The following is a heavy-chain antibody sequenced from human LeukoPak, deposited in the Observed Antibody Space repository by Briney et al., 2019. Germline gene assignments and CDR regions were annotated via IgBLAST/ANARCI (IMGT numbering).Heavy chain of an antibody. CDR1: GFTFSSYA. CDR3: ARDRGTVALDY. D-gene: IGHD4-23*01. J-gene: IGHJ4*02. CDR2: ISYDGSNK. Sequence: GRSLRPSCAASGFTFSSYAMHWVRQAPGKGLEWVAVISYDGSNKYYADSVKGRFTISRDNSKNTLYLQMNSLRAEDTAVYYCARDRGTVALDYWGQGTLVTVSS. V-gene: IGHV3-30-3*01.